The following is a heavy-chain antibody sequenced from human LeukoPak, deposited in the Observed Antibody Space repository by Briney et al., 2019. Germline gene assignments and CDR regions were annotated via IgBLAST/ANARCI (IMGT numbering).Heavy chain of an antibody. CDR2: MSDSGST. CDR3: AWGIVATYFDY. D-gene: IGHD5-12*01. V-gene: IGHV4-59*11. CDR1: GSSISIHY. Sequence: SETLSLTCTVSGSSISIHYWSWIRQPPGKGLEWIGYMSDSGSTNYNPSLNSRVTISVDTSKNQISLKLSSVTAADTAVYYCAWGIVATYFDYWGQGTLVTVSS. J-gene: IGHJ4*02.